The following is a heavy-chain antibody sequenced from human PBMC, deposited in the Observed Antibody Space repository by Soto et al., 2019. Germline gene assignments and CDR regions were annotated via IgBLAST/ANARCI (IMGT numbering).Heavy chain of an antibody. CDR2: VNHSGST. CDR3: ARVPHSTRDQCSGGSCDDY. J-gene: IGHJ4*02. D-gene: IGHD2-15*01. Sequence: SETLSLTCAVYGGSFSGYYWSWIRQPPGKGLEWIGEVNHSGSTNYNPSLKSRVTISVDTSKNQFSLNLRSVTAADTAVYYCARVPHSTRDQCSGGSCDDYWGQGTRVTVSS. CDR1: GGSFSGYY. V-gene: IGHV4-34*01.